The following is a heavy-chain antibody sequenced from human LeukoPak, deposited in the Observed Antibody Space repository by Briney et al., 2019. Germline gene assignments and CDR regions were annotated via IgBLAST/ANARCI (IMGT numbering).Heavy chain of an antibody. D-gene: IGHD4-17*01. Sequence: ASVKVSCKASGYTFTGYYMHWVRQAPGQGLEWMGWINPNSGGTNYAQKFQGRVTMTRDTSISTAYMELSRLRSDDTAVYYCARDTYGDYPLDYWGQGTMVTVSS. J-gene: IGHJ4*02. CDR1: GYTFTGYY. CDR2: INPNSGGT. CDR3: ARDTYGDYPLDY. V-gene: IGHV1-2*02.